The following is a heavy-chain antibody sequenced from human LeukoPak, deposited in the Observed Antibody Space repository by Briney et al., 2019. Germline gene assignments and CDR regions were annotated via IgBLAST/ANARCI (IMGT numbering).Heavy chain of an antibody. CDR1: GYIFKNYF. Sequence: ASVKISCKASGYIFKNYFIHWIQQSPGKGLKWMGRIDPADGETKYAEKFQGRVTLTADTPTETVYMEMSSLRCEDTALYYCSTVFAGYNSVIMPPVVPDYWGQGTLVSVSA. CDR2: IDPADGET. J-gene: IGHJ4*02. CDR3: STVFAGYNSVIMPPVVPDY. V-gene: IGHV1-69-2*01. D-gene: IGHD3-10*01.